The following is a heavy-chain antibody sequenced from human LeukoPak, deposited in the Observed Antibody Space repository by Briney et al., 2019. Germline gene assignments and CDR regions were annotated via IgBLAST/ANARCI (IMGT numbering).Heavy chain of an antibody. CDR1: GFTFSTNA. D-gene: IGHD1-26*01. CDR2: ISGSGAST. J-gene: IGHJ4*02. V-gene: IGHV3-23*01. Sequence: GGSLRLSCLTSGFTFSTNAMSWVRQAPGKGLEWISGISGSGASTYYADSVTGRFTISRDNSRNTLYLQMSSLRGDDTAVYYCAKDVGKWESLHFFDYWGQGTLVTVSS. CDR3: AKDVGKWESLHFFDY.